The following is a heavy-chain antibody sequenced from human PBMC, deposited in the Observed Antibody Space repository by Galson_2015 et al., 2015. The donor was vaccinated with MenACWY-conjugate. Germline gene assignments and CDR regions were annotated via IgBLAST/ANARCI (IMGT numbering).Heavy chain of an antibody. Sequence: QSGAEVKKPGESLKISCKASGYRFTNSWIAWVRQMPGKGLEWMGIIYPSDSDTRYSPSFQGQVTISAGKSIDTAYLQWSSLKASDTAMHYCARQGSSSSWFDPWGQGTLVTVSS. CDR3: ARQGSSSSWFDP. D-gene: IGHD6-6*01. V-gene: IGHV5-51*01. J-gene: IGHJ5*02. CDR2: IYPSDSDT. CDR1: GYRFTNSW.